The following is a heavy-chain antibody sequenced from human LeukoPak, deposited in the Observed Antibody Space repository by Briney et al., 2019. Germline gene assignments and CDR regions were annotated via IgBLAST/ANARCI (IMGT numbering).Heavy chain of an antibody. CDR1: GYSISSGYY. CDR2: IYHSGST. Sequence: SETLSLTCTVSGYSISSGYYGGWTRQPPGEGLEWIGSIYHSGSTYYSPSLKSRITISVDTSNNHFSLKLISLTAPATAVYSCARHYYYDCSGYPYFDYRGQGTLVTVSS. CDR3: ARHYYYDCSGYPYFDY. J-gene: IGHJ4*02. V-gene: IGHV4-38-2*02. D-gene: IGHD3-22*01.